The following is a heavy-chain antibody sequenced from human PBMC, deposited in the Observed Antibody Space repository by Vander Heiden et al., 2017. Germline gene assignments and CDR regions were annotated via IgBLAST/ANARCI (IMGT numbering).Heavy chain of an antibody. D-gene: IGHD3-22*01. CDR3: VRPPRGYYDSSGYFEY. CDR2: ISSSGGST. J-gene: IGHJ4*02. V-gene: IGHV3-23*01. Sequence: EVQLLESGGGLVQPGGSLRLSCAASGFTFTNYAMNWVRQAPGKGLEWVSGISSSGGSTYYAGSVKGRFTFSRDNSKNTLYLQMNRLRVEDTAVYYCVRPPRGYYDSSGYFEYWGQGILVTVSS. CDR1: GFTFTNYA.